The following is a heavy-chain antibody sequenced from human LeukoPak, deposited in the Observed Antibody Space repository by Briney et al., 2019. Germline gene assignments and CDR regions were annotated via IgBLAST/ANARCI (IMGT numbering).Heavy chain of an antibody. Sequence: SETLSLTCTVSGGSISSGGYYWSWIRQPAGKGLEWIGRIYTSGSTNYNPSLKSRVTMSVDTSKNQFSLKLSSVTAADTAVYYCARDGGPDAFDIWGQGTMVTVSS. J-gene: IGHJ3*02. CDR3: ARDGGPDAFDI. V-gene: IGHV4-61*02. CDR2: IYTSGST. CDR1: GGSISSGGYY. D-gene: IGHD2-15*01.